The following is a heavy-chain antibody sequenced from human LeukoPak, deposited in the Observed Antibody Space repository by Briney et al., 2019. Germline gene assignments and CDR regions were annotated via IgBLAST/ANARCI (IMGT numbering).Heavy chain of an antibody. J-gene: IGHJ4*02. CDR3: ARYSDYHRYFDY. D-gene: IGHD2-15*01. V-gene: IGHV1-69*01. Sequence: SVKVSCKASGGTFSSYAISWVRQAPGQGLEWMGGIIPIFGTANYAQKFQGRVTITADESTSTAYMELSSLRSEDTAVYYCARYSDYHRYFDYWGQGTLVNVSS. CDR2: IIPIFGTA. CDR1: GGTFSSYA.